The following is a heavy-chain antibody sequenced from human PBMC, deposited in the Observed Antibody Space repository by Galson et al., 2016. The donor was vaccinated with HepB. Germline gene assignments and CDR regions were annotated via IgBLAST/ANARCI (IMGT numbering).Heavy chain of an antibody. V-gene: IGHV1-18*01. CDR2: ISAYNGNT. D-gene: IGHD2-15*01. CDR3: ARSLGYCSGGSCRPSDY. CDR1: GYTFTSYG. J-gene: IGHJ4*02. Sequence: KVSCKASGYTFTSYGISWVRQAPGQGLEWMGWISAYNGNTHYAQKLQGRVTMTTDTSTSTAYMELRSLRSDDTAVYYCARSLGYCSGGSCRPSDYWGQGTLVTVSS.